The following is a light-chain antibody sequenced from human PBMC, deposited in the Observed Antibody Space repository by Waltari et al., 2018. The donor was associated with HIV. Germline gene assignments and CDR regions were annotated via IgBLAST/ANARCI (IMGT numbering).Light chain of an antibody. CDR1: SSDVGVYNY. CDR3: CSYAGSYTLV. V-gene: IGLV2-11*01. Sequence: QSALTQPRSVSGSPGQSVTISCTGTSSDVGVYNYVSWYQQHPGTAPKLMIYDVSKRPSGVPDRFSGSKSGNTASLTISGLQAEDEADYYCCSYAGSYTLVFGGGTKLTVL. J-gene: IGLJ2*01. CDR2: DVS.